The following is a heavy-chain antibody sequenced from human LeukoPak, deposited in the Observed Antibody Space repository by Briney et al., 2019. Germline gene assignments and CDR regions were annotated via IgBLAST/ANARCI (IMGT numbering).Heavy chain of an antibody. CDR1: GGSISSYY. CDR3: ARGVYCSSTSCYPWFDP. CDR2: IYTSGST. Sequence: TSETLSLTCTVSGGSISSYYWSWIRQPAGKGLEWIGRIYTSGSTNYNPSLKSRVTMSVDTSKNQFSLKLSSVTAADTAVYYCARGVYCSSTSCYPWFDPWGQGTLVTVSS. V-gene: IGHV4-4*07. D-gene: IGHD2-2*01. J-gene: IGHJ5*02.